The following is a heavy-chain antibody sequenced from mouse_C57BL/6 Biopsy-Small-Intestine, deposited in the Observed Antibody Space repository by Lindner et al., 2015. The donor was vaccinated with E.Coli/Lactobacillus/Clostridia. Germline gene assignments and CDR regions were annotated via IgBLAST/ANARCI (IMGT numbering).Heavy chain of an antibody. D-gene: IGHD3-3*01. Sequence: VQLQESGAELVKPGTSLKISCKASGYSFTGYNMNWMKQKHGKSLEWIGNINPYYGSIAYNQNFKGKATLTVDKSSSTASMQLNSLTSEDSAVYFCARGGEGPWFVYWGQGTLVTVSA. V-gene: IGHV1-39*01. CDR2: INPYYGSI. J-gene: IGHJ3*01. CDR3: ARGGEGPWFVY. CDR1: GYSFTGYN.